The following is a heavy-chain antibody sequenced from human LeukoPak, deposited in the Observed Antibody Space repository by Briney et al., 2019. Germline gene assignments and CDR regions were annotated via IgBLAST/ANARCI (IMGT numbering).Heavy chain of an antibody. CDR2: IYGGDAT. Sequence: GGSLRLSCAVSGFTVSSNYMTWVRLAPGKGLEYVSVIYGGDATHYSDSVKGRFTISRDNYRNTVYLQMNNLRYEGTATYYCASPSGHMWGRGTPVTVSS. D-gene: IGHD2-21*01. V-gene: IGHV3-66*01. CDR1: GFTVSSNY. CDR3: ASPSGHM. J-gene: IGHJ2*01.